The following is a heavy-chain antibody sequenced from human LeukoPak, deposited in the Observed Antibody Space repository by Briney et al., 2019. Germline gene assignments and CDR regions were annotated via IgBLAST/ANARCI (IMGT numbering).Heavy chain of an antibody. CDR1: GFTVSSNY. Sequence: PGGSLRLSCAASGFTVSSNYMSWVRQAPGKGLEWVSVIYSGGSTYYADSVKGRFTISRDNSKNTLYLQMNSLRAEDTAVYYCARGAQDSSGWPEYFQHWGQGTLVTVSS. D-gene: IGHD6-19*01. CDR3: ARGAQDSSGWPEYFQH. CDR2: IYSGGST. V-gene: IGHV3-53*01. J-gene: IGHJ1*01.